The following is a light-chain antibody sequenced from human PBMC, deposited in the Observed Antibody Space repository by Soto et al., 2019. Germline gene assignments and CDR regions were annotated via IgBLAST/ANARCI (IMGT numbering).Light chain of an antibody. CDR3: XXXXXXL. Sequence: EIVLTQSPATLSLSPGERATLSCRASQSVSSYLAWYQQKPGQAPRLLIYDASNRATGIPARFSGSGSGTDFTXXXXXXXXEDFAVYYCXXXXXXLFG. CDR2: DAS. J-gene: IGKJ3*01. V-gene: IGKV3-11*01. CDR1: QSVSSY.